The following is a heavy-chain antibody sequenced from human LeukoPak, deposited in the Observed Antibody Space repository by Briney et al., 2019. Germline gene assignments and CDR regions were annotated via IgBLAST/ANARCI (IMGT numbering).Heavy chain of an antibody. V-gene: IGHV3-33*01. J-gene: IGHJ6*02. CDR3: ARDWDSSTHLSNYYYYYGMDV. Sequence: GRSLRLSCAASGFTFSSYGMHWVRQAPGKGLEWVAVIWYDGGNKYYADSVKGRFTISRDNSKNTLYLQMNSLRAEDTAVYYCARDWDSSTHLSNYYYYYGMDVWGQGTTVTVSS. D-gene: IGHD6-13*01. CDR1: GFTFSSYG. CDR2: IWYDGGNK.